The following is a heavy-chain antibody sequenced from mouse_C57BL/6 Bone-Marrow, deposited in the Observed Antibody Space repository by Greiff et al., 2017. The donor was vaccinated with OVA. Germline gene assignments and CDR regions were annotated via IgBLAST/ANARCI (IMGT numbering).Heavy chain of an antibody. CDR2: FDPENGDT. J-gene: IGHJ2*01. CDR1: GFNIKDDY. Sequence: EVQLQESGAELVRPGASVKLSCTASGFNIKDDYMHWVKQRTEQGLEWIGWFDPENGDTEYAPKFQGKATITADTYSNTTYLQLSSLTSEDTAVYYCTTVFFDYWGRGTALTVSS. V-gene: IGHV14-4*01. CDR3: TTVFFDY.